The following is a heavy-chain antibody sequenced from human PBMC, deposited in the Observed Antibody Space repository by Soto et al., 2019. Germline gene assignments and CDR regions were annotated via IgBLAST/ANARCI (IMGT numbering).Heavy chain of an antibody. D-gene: IGHD2-15*01. CDR3: AAERDCSGGSCYSYYGMDV. Sequence: SVKVSCKASGFTFTSSAVQWVRQARGQRLEWIGWIVVGSGNTNYAQKFQERVTITRDMSTSTAYMELGSLRSEDTAVYYCAAERDCSGGSCYSYYGMDVWGQGTTVTVSS. CDR2: IVVGSGNT. J-gene: IGHJ6*02. V-gene: IGHV1-58*01. CDR1: GFTFTSSA.